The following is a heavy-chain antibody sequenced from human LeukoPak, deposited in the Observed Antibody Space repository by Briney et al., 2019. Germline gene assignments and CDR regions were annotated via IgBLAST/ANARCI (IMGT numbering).Heavy chain of an antibody. CDR1: GFTFSSYA. CDR3: AKDHYDILTGYYKGLPYFDY. D-gene: IGHD3-9*01. CDR2: ISGSGGST. J-gene: IGHJ4*02. V-gene: IGHV3-23*01. Sequence: PGGSLRLSCAASGFTFSSYAMSWVRQAPGKGLEWVSAISGSGGSTYYADSVKGRFTISRDNSKNTLYLQMNSLRAEDTAVYYCAKDHYDILTGYYKGLPYFDYWGQGTLVTASS.